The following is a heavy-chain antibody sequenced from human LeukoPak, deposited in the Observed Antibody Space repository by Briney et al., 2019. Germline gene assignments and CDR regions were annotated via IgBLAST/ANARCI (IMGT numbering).Heavy chain of an antibody. CDR3: ARSATILTGTTHFDY. D-gene: IGHD1-14*01. V-gene: IGHV1-46*01. J-gene: IGHJ4*02. CDR2: INPSGGST. Sequence: ASVKVSCKASGYTLTSYYMHWVRQAPGQGLEWMGIINPSGGSTSYAQKFQGRVTMTRDTSTSTVYMELSSLRSEDTAVYYCARSATILTGTTHFDYWGQGTLVTVSS. CDR1: GYTLTSYY.